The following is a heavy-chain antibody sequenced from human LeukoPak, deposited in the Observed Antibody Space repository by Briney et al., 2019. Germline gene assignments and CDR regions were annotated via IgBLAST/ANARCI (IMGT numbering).Heavy chain of an antibody. D-gene: IGHD4-23*01. CDR2: ISYDGSNK. CDR1: GFTFSSYA. Sequence: PGGSLRLSCAASGFTFSSYAMHWVRQAPGKGLEWVAVISYDGSNKYYADSVKGRFTISRDNSKNTLYLQMNSLRAEDTAVYYCARDSGGNSAIYGMDVWGQGTTVTVSS. CDR3: ARDSGGNSAIYGMDV. V-gene: IGHV3-30-3*01. J-gene: IGHJ6*02.